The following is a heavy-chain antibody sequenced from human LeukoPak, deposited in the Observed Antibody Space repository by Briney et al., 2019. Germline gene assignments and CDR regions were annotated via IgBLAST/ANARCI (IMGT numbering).Heavy chain of an antibody. D-gene: IGHD4-17*01. CDR1: GHTFTGYY. V-gene: IGHV1-2*02. J-gene: IGHJ4*02. CDR3: AREFYGDYPLFDY. Sequence: ASVKVSCKASGHTFTGYYMHWVRQAPGQGLEWMGWINPNSGGTNYAQKFQGRVTMTRDTSISTAYMELSRLRSDDTAVYYCAREFYGDYPLFDYWGQGTLVTVSS. CDR2: INPNSGGT.